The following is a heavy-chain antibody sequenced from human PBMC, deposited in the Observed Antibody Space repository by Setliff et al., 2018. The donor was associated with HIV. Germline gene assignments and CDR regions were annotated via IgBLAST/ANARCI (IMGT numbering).Heavy chain of an antibody. CDR2: IRSKAYGGTT. D-gene: IGHD3-3*01. CDR3: ARDKLRFLENWFDP. CDR1: GFTFGDYA. J-gene: IGHJ5*02. V-gene: IGHV3-49*04. Sequence: PGGSLRLSCTASGFTFGDYAMSWVRQAPGKGLEWVGFIRSKAYGGTTEYAASVKGRFTISRDNAKNSLYLQMNSLRAEDTAVYYCARDKLRFLENWFDPWGQGTLVTVSS.